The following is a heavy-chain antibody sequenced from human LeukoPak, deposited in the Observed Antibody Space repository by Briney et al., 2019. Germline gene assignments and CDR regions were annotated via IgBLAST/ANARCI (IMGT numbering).Heavy chain of an antibody. J-gene: IGHJ4*02. V-gene: IGHV3-64*01. Sequence: PGGSLRLSCAASGFTFSSYAMSWVRQAPGKGLEYVSSISSNGGGTYYANSVKGRFTISRDNSKNTLFLQMGSLRAEDMAVYYCARVTAGGVFDYWGQGTLVTVSS. CDR2: ISSNGGGT. CDR1: GFTFSSYA. CDR3: ARVTAGGVFDY. D-gene: IGHD3-16*01.